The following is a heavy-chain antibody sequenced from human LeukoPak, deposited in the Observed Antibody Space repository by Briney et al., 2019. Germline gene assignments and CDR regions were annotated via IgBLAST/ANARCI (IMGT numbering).Heavy chain of an antibody. CDR2: IYYSGST. Sequence: PSETLSLTCTVSGGSISSYYWSWIRQPPGKGLEWIGYIYYSGSTNYNPSLKGRVTISVDTSKNQFSLKLSSVTAADTAVYYCARDRVNYYGSGSYPYYYMDVWGKGTTVTVSS. CDR3: ARDRVNYYGSGSYPYYYMDV. J-gene: IGHJ6*03. V-gene: IGHV4-59*01. D-gene: IGHD3-10*01. CDR1: GGSISSYY.